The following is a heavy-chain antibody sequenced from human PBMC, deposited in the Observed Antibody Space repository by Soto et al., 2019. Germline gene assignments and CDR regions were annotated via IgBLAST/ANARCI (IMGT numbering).Heavy chain of an antibody. CDR2: TRNKANSYTT. Sequence: EVQLVESGGGLVQPGGSLRLSCAASGFTFSDHYMDWVRQAPGKGLEWVGRTRNKANSYTTEYAASVKGRFTISRDDSKSSLYLQMNSLKTEDTAVYYCARGASPTKDAFDIWGQGTMVTVSS. J-gene: IGHJ3*02. CDR3: ARGASPTKDAFDI. V-gene: IGHV3-72*01. D-gene: IGHD2-15*01. CDR1: GFTFSDHY.